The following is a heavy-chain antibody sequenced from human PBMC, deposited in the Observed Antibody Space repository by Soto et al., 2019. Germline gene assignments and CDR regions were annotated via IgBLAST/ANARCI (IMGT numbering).Heavy chain of an antibody. Sequence: SETLSLTCAVYGGSFSGYYWSWIRQPPGKGLEWIGEINHSGSTSYNPSLKSRVTISVDTSKNQFSLKLSSVTAADTAVYYCARYYSSGWYRRAFDIWGQGTMVTVSS. CDR3: ARYYSSGWYRRAFDI. CDR1: GGSFSGYY. D-gene: IGHD6-19*01. CDR2: INHSGST. J-gene: IGHJ3*02. V-gene: IGHV4-34*01.